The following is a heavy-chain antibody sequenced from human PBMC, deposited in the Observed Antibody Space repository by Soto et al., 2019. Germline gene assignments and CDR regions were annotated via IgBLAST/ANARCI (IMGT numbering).Heavy chain of an antibody. J-gene: IGHJ6*02. D-gene: IGHD5-12*01. V-gene: IGHV1-69*12. CDR3: AAEEGMDEVDYFYVMEV. CDR1: GGSFSSLG. CDR2: IIPTFGKP. Sequence: QVQLEQSGAEVRQPGSSVKVSCKASGGSFSSLGLSWVRRAPGQGLEWMGGIIPTFGKPTYTQKFQARITITADEATRTAYMELTSLTSEDTAVYYCAAEEGMDEVDYFYVMEVWGQGTGVTV.